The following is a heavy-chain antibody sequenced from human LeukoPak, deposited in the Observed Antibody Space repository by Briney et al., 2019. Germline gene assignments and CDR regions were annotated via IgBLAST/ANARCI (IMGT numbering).Heavy chain of an antibody. CDR1: GGSISSYY. J-gene: IGHJ5*02. V-gene: IGHV4-59*08. CDR3: ARLSRGAAGNWFDP. CDR2: IYYSGST. Sequence: SETLSLTCTVPGGSISSYYWSWIRPPPGKGLERIGYIYYSGSTNYNPSLKSRVTISVDTSKNQFSLKLSSVTAADTAVYYCARLSRGAAGNWFDPWGQGTLVTVSS. D-gene: IGHD3-10*01.